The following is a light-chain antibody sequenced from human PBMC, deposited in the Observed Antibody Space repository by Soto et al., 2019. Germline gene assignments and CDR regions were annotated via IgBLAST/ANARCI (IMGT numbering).Light chain of an antibody. CDR1: SSDVGTYNL. CDR3: CSYAGVNPYV. V-gene: IGLV2-23*01. CDR2: EGS. J-gene: IGLJ1*01. Sequence: QSVLTQPASVSGSPGQSITISCTGTSSDVGTYNLVSWYQQQPGKAPKLMIYEGSKRPSGVSNRFSGSKSGNTASLTISGLQAEDEADYYCCSYAGVNPYVSGTGTKVTVL.